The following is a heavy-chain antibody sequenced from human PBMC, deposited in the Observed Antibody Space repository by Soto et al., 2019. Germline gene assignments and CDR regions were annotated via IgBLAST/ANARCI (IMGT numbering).Heavy chain of an antibody. Sequence: QRLPRTYAISGDSVASISPAWIWISQSPSKGLEWLGRTYYRSKWYSDYAVSVKSRITINPDTSKNKISLQLNSVTPEDTAVKYCSRESYYKGCGWGQGSLDIVSS. CDR2: TYYRSKWYS. D-gene: IGHD2-21*01. CDR1: GDSVASISPA. CDR3: SRESYYKGCG. V-gene: IGHV6-1*01. J-gene: IGHJ4*01.